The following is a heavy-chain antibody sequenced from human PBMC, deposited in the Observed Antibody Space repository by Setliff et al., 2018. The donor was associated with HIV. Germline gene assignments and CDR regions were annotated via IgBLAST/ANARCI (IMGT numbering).Heavy chain of an antibody. V-gene: IGHV4-39*01. CDR3: ARCSYLDWFDYFDS. Sequence: PSETLSLTCTVSGDSINSSTYYWDWIRQPPGKGLEWIGSVSSSGSTYSNPSLKSRVTISVDTSKNQFSLRVSSVTAADTAVYYCARCSYLDWFDYFDSWGQGTLVTVSS. CDR1: GDSINSSTYY. CDR2: VSSSGST. J-gene: IGHJ4*02. D-gene: IGHD3-9*01.